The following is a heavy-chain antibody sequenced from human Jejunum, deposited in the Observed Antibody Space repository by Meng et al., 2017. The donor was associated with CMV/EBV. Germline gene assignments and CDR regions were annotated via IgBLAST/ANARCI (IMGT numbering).Heavy chain of an antibody. V-gene: IGHV2-5*02. Sequence: SPTTSGVGVCWIRQPPGKALELLALVYWDDDKRYNPSLKTRLTITRDTSKNQVVLIMTNMDPVDTGTYYCVRSGGSTWYEENNWFDPWGQGTLVTVSS. CDR2: VYWDDDK. CDR1: SPTTSGVG. D-gene: IGHD6-13*01. J-gene: IGHJ5*02. CDR3: VRSGGSTWYEENNWFDP.